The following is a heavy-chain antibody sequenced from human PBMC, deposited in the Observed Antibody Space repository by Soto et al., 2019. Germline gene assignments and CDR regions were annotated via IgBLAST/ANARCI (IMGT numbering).Heavy chain of an antibody. CDR1: GGSISSSIYY. Sequence: SETLSLTCTVSGGSISSSIYYGGWIRQPPGKGLEWIGSIFYSGSTYYNPSLKSRVIISVDTSKNQFSLNLNSVTAADTAVYYCARETYGDYVGYFDPWGQGIQVTVSS. V-gene: IGHV4-39*07. D-gene: IGHD4-17*01. CDR3: ARETYGDYVGYFDP. J-gene: IGHJ5*02. CDR2: IFYSGST.